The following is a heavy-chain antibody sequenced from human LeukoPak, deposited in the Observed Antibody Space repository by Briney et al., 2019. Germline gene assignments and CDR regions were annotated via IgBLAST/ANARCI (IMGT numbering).Heavy chain of an antibody. V-gene: IGHV4-31*03. D-gene: IGHD3-10*01. J-gene: IGHJ1*01. CDR1: GGSISSGGYY. CDR2: IYYSGST. CDR3: AREQAHRTSRGSGSPKYFQH. Sequence: SETLSLTCTVSGGSISSGGYYWSWIRQHPGKGLEWIGYIYYSGSTYYNPSLKSRVTISVDTSKNQFSLKLSSVTAADTAVYYCAREQAHRTSRGSGSPKYFQHWGQGTLVTVSS.